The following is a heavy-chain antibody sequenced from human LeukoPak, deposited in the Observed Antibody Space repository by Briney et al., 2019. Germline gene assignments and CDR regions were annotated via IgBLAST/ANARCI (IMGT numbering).Heavy chain of an antibody. V-gene: IGHV4-59*01. Sequence: SETLSLTCIVSGGSINNYYWSWIRQPLGKGLEWIGYIYYSGSTNYNPSLKSRVTISVDTSKNQFSLNLTSVTPADTAVYYCARSGSYSGICDYWGQGTLVAVSS. D-gene: IGHD1-26*01. CDR2: IYYSGST. CDR1: GGSINNYY. J-gene: IGHJ4*02. CDR3: ARSGSYSGICDY.